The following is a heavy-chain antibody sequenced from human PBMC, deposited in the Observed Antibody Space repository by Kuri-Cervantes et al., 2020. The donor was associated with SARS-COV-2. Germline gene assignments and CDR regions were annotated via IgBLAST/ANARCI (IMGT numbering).Heavy chain of an antibody. CDR3: ARGPDFEEWLLPSVYY. D-gene: IGHD3-3*01. V-gene: IGHV3-21*01. CDR1: GFTFDDYT. J-gene: IGHJ4*02. Sequence: GGSLRLSCAASGFTFDDYTMHWVRQAPGKGLEWVSSISSSSSYIYYADSVKGRFTISRDNAKNSLYLQMNSLRAEDTAVYYCARGPDFEEWLLPSVYYWGQGTLVTVSS. CDR2: ISSSSSYI.